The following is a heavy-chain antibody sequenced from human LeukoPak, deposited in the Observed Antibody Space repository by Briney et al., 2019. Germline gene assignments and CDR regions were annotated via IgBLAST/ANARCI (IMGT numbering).Heavy chain of an antibody. J-gene: IGHJ4*02. CDR1: GGSISSYY. CDR3: ARVAYSSSWYLDSAFDY. V-gene: IGHV4-59*01. Sequence: SETPSLTCTVSGGSISSYYWSWIRQPPGKGLEWIGYIYYSGSTNYNPSLKSRVTISVDTSKNQFSLKLSSVTAADTAVYYCARVAYSSSWYLDSAFDYWGQGTLVTVSS. D-gene: IGHD6-13*01. CDR2: IYYSGST.